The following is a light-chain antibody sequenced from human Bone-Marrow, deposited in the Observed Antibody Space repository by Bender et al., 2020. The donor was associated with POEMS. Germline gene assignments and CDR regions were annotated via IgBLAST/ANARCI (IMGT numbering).Light chain of an antibody. V-gene: IGLV6-57*02. Sequence: NLMLTQPHSVSESPGKTVTISCTGSSGSIASNSVQWYQKRPGRAPTTVIYEYNQSPSGVPGRFSGSIDSSSNSASLTISGLETQDEADYYCQSFDDSGVVFGGGTKLTVL. J-gene: IGLJ2*01. CDR3: QSFDDSGVV. CDR1: SGSIASNS. CDR2: EYN.